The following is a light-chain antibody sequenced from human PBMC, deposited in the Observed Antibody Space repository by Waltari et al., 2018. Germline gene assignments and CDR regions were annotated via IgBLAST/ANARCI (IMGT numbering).Light chain of an antibody. V-gene: IGKV1-5*01. J-gene: IGKJ4*01. CDR2: HAS. Sequence: DVQMTQSPSTLSASAGDGVTITCRASQSISTWLAWYQKKPGKAPKLLIYHASSLESGVPSRFSGSGSGTEFTLTISSLQPDDFATYYCQQYSSYSLTFGGGTKVEIK. CDR1: QSISTW. CDR3: QQYSSYSLT.